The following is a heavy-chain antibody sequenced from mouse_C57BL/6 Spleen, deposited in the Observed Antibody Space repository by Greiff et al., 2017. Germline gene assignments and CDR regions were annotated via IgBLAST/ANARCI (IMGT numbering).Heavy chain of an antibody. CDR1: GFNIKDDY. Sequence: EVKLQESGAELVRPGASVKLSCTASGFNIKDDYLHWVKQRPEQGLEWIGWIDPENGDTEYASKFQGQATITADTSSNTAYLQLSSLTSEDTAVYYCTTWSYWGQGTTLTVSS. CDR3: TTWSY. V-gene: IGHV14-4*01. CDR2: IDPENGDT. J-gene: IGHJ2*01.